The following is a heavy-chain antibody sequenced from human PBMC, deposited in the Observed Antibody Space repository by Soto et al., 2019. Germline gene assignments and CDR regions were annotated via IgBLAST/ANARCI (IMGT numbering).Heavy chain of an antibody. CDR1: GGSISSSNW. CDR3: ARAATAITYYYGSGSSSPGGMDV. D-gene: IGHD3-10*01. Sequence: SETLSLTCAASGGSISSSNWWSWVRQPPGKGLEWIGEIYHSGSTNYNPSLKSRVTISVDKSKNQFSLKLSSVTAADTAVYYCARAATAITYYYGSGSSSPGGMDVWGQGTTVTVSS. CDR2: IYHSGST. V-gene: IGHV4-4*02. J-gene: IGHJ6*02.